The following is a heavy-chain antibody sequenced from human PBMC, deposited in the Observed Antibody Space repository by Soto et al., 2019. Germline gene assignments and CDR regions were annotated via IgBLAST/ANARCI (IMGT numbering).Heavy chain of an antibody. J-gene: IGHJ5*02. D-gene: IGHD4-4*01. CDR3: ARAHTIDYRAPFDP. CDR2: ISSSSSYI. CDR1: GFTFSSHS. V-gene: IGHV3-21*01. Sequence: PGGSLRLSCAASGFTFSSHSMNWVRQAPGKGLEWVSSISSSSSYIYYADSVKGRFTISRDNAKNSLYLQMNSLRAEDTAVYYCARAHTIDYRAPFDPWGQGTLVTVSS.